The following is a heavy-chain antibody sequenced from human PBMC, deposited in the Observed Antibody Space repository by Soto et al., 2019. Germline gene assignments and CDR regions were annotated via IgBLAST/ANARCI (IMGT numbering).Heavy chain of an antibody. CDR3: ASNVDIVATYDVCWDY. D-gene: IGHD5-12*01. CDR1: GFTFSSYS. J-gene: IGHJ4*02. CDR2: ISSSSSYI. Sequence: EVQLVESGGGLVKPGGSLRLSCAASGFTFSSYSMNWVRQAPGKGLEWVSSISSSSSYIYYADSVKGRFTISRDNAKNPLYLQMNSLRAEDTAVYYCASNVDIVATYDVCWDYWGQGTLVTVSS. V-gene: IGHV3-21*01.